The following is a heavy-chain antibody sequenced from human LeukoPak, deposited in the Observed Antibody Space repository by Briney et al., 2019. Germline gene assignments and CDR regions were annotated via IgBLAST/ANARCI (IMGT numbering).Heavy chain of an antibody. J-gene: IGHJ6*02. Sequence: ASVKVSCKASGGTFSSYAISWVRQAPGQGLEWTGWISAYNGNTNYAQKLQGRVTMTTDTSTSTAYMELRSLRSDDTAVYYCARLPDPPDYYYYGMDVWGQGTTVTVSS. V-gene: IGHV1-18*01. D-gene: IGHD1-14*01. CDR1: GGTFSSYA. CDR2: ISAYNGNT. CDR3: ARLPDPPDYYYYGMDV.